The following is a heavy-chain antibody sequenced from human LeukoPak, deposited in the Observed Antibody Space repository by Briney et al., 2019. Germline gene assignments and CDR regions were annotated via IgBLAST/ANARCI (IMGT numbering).Heavy chain of an antibody. Sequence: GGSLRLSCAASGFTVSSNYMSWVRQAPGKGLEWASVIYSGGSTYYADSVKGRFTISRDNSKNTLYLQMNSLRAEDTAVYYCARALITIFGVVENAFDIWGQGTMVTVSS. CDR2: IYSGGST. D-gene: IGHD3-3*01. J-gene: IGHJ3*02. CDR1: GFTVSSNY. CDR3: ARALITIFGVVENAFDI. V-gene: IGHV3-53*01.